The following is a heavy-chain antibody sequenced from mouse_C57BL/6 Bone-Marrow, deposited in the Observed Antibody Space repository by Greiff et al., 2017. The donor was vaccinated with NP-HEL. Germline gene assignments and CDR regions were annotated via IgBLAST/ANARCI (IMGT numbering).Heavy chain of an antibody. V-gene: IGHV5-6*01. Sequence: EVQGVESGGDLVKPGGSLKLSCAASGFTFSSYGMSWVRQTPDKRLEWVATISSGGSYTYYPDSVKGRFTISRDNAKNTLYLQMSRLKSEDTAMYYCARHLREAMDYWGQGTSVTVSS. CDR3: ARHLREAMDY. D-gene: IGHD1-1*01. CDR2: ISSGGSYT. J-gene: IGHJ4*01. CDR1: GFTFSSYG.